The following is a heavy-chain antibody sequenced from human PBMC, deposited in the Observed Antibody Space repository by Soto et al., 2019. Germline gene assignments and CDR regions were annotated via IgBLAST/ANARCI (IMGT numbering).Heavy chain of an antibody. CDR2: IFSRRTP. CDR1: GVSITDYH. V-gene: IGHV4-59*01. J-gene: IGHJ5*02. CDR3: AKRFGDYVGWCAP. Sequence: QVQLQESGPGLVKPSETLSLTCTVSGVSITDYHWSWIRQSPGRGLEWIGYIFSRRTPNSNPSLKSRVSISVDTSRNQFSLKLNSLTAADTAMYFCAKRFGDYVGWCAPWGEGALVIVSS. D-gene: IGHD4-17*01.